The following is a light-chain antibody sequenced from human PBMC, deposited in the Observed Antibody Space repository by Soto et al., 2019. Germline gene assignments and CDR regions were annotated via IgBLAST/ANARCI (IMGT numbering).Light chain of an antibody. CDR2: WAS. V-gene: IGKV4-1*01. CDR3: QQYYSTPPA. J-gene: IGKJ4*01. Sequence: DIVMTQSPDSLAVSLGERATINCKSSQSVLYSSNNKNYLAWYQQKPGQPPKLPIYWASTRECGVPDRFSGSGSGTDFTLTISSLQAEDVAVYYCQQYYSTPPAFGGGTKVEIK. CDR1: QSVLYSSNNKNY.